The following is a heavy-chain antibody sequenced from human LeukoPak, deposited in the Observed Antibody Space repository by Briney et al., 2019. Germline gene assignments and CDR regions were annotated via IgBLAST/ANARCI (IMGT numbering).Heavy chain of an antibody. Sequence: GGSLRLSCAASGFSFSSYGMHWVRQAPGKGLEWVAFIRNDGSIKQHADSVKGRFTISRDNSKNTLYLQMNSLKSEDTAVYYCAKDKVTMVRGVISFDYWGQGTLVTVSS. CDR2: IRNDGSIK. J-gene: IGHJ4*02. CDR1: GFSFSSYG. V-gene: IGHV3-30*02. D-gene: IGHD3-10*01. CDR3: AKDKVTMVRGVISFDY.